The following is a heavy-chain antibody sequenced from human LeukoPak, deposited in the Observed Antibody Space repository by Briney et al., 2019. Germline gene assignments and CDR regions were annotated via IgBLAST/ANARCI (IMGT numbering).Heavy chain of an antibody. CDR2: IYYSGST. CDR3: AREPKYYYGSGSTQVAGAFDI. CDR1: GGSISSSSYY. V-gene: IGHV4-39*07. J-gene: IGHJ3*02. D-gene: IGHD3-10*01. Sequence: SETLSLTCTVSGGSISSSSYYWGWIRQPPGKGLEWIGSIYYSGSTYYNPSLKSRVTISVDTSKNQFSLKLSSVTAADTAVYYCAREPKYYYGSGSTQVAGAFDIWGQGTMVTVSS.